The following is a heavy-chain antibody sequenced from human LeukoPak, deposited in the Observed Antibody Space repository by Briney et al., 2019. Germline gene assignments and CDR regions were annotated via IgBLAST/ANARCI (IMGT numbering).Heavy chain of an antibody. V-gene: IGHV4-39*01. D-gene: IGHD3-10*01. Sequence: PSETLSLTCTVSGGSISSSSYYWGWIRQPPGKGLEWIGSIYYSGSTYYNPSLKSRVTISVDTSKNQFSLKLSSVTAADTAVYYCARSAILWFGELLKREYYFDYWGQGTLVTVSS. CDR1: GGSISSSSYY. J-gene: IGHJ4*02. CDR2: IYYSGST. CDR3: ARSAILWFGELLKREYYFDY.